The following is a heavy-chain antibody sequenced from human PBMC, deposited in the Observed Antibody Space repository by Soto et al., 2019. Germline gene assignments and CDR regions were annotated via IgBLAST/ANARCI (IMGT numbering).Heavy chain of an antibody. D-gene: IGHD3-3*01. CDR1: GFNFSNYA. CDR3: AKAGFWSGYYSLVDY. V-gene: IGHV3-23*01. CDR2: ISASGLNT. J-gene: IGHJ4*02. Sequence: GGSLRLSCAASGFNFSNYAMSWVRQAPGKGLKWVSGISASGLNTDYADPVKGRFYISRDNSKNTVSLHMNSLRAEDTALYYCAKAGFWSGYYSLVDYWGQGTLVTVSS.